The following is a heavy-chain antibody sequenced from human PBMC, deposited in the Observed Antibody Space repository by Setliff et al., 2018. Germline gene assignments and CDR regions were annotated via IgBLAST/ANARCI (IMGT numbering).Heavy chain of an antibody. Sequence: SETLSLTCAVYGGSFSGYYWSWIRQPPGKGLEWIGEINHRGSTNYNPSLKSRATISIDKSKNQFSLSLTSVTAADTAVYYCARDGPVLNGDYISWGQGTLVTVSS. CDR3: ARDGPVLNGDYIS. CDR2: INHRGST. J-gene: IGHJ5*02. V-gene: IGHV4-34*01. CDR1: GGSFSGYY. D-gene: IGHD3-10*01.